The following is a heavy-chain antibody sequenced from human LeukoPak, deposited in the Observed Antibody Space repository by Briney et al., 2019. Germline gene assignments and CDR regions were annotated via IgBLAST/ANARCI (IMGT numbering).Heavy chain of an antibody. D-gene: IGHD3-16*01. Sequence: PGGSLRLSCAASGFTISSYYMSWVRQAPGKGLEWVSVIYTNGNTYYADSVKGRFTVSRDNSKNTLYLQMNTLRAEDTAVYYCARGGPITSKDYWGQGTLVTGSS. CDR1: GFTISSYY. CDR3: ARGGPITSKDY. CDR2: IYTNGNT. V-gene: IGHV3-66*01. J-gene: IGHJ4*02.